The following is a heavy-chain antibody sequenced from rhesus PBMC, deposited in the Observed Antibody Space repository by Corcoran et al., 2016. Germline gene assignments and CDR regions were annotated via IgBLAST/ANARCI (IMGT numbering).Heavy chain of an antibody. CDR2: IRSGGST. CDR3: ASTYSSGWYDAVDF. CDR1: GGSIRSNY. J-gene: IGHJ3*01. Sequence: QVQLQQWGEGLVKPSETLSLTCAVYGGSIRSNYWSCIRQPPGKVLGWIGRIRSGGSTNYHPCLKSRVTISIDTSKNQCSLKLSSVTAADTAVYYCASTYSSGWYDAVDFWGQGLRVTVSS. D-gene: IGHD6-31*01. V-gene: IGHV4-160*01.